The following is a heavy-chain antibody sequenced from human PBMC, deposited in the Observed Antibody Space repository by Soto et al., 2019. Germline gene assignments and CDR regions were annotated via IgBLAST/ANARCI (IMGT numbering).Heavy chain of an antibody. CDR1: GGSISSYY. CDR3: AKVRDPTKVTTNFAY. V-gene: IGHV3-23*01. CDR2: MSGSGGSV. J-gene: IGHJ4*02. D-gene: IGHD2-21*02. Sequence: ETLSLTCTVSGGSISSYYWSWIRQPPGKGLEWVSAMSGSGGSVWYTDSVKGRFTVSRDNSKNTLYLQMNSLRAEDTAYYYCAKVRDPTKVTTNFAYWGQETLVTVSS.